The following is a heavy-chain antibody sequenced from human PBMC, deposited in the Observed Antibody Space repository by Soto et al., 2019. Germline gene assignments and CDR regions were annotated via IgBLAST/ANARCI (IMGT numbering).Heavy chain of an antibody. Sequence: EVQLVESGGGLVQPGGPLRLSCEGSGFTFSNFWMTWVRQAPGKGLEWVANINEDGSERYYVDSVKGRFTISTDNAKNSLYLQMNSLRAEDTAVYYCARGRSNAFDIWGQGTMVTVSS. CDR2: INEDGSER. V-gene: IGHV3-7*04. CDR1: GFTFSNFW. CDR3: ARGRSNAFDI. J-gene: IGHJ3*02.